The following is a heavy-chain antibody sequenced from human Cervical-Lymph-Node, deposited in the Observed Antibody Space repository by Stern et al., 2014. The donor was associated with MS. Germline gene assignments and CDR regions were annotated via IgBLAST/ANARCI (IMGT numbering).Heavy chain of an antibody. D-gene: IGHD5-18*01. CDR3: ARDWSGSSIHLAPAYGGHIRFDP. V-gene: IGHV4-31*03. CDR2: IYYSGAP. CDR1: GDSITSGGYY. Sequence: QVQLQESGPGLVKPSQTLSLTCTVSGDSITSGGYYWSWIRQHPGKGLEWIGYIYYSGAPFSNPSLKSRVTISLDTSKNQFSLRLRSVTAADTAVYYCARDWSGSSIHLAPAYGGHIRFDPWGQGTLVTVSS. J-gene: IGHJ5*02.